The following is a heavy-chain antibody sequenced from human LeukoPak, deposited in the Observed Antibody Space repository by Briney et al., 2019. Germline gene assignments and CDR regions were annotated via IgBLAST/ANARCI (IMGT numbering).Heavy chain of an antibody. CDR1: GGSFSGYY. V-gene: IGHV4-34*01. J-gene: IGHJ4*02. CDR3: ARGSSNVVVPAATANRGYYFDY. D-gene: IGHD2-2*01. Sequence: SETLSLTCAVYGGSFSGYYWSWIRQPPGKGLEWIGEINHSGSTNYNPSLKSRVTISVDTSKNHFALKLSSVTAADTAVYYCARGSSNVVVPAATANRGYYFDYWGQGTLVTVSS. CDR2: INHSGST.